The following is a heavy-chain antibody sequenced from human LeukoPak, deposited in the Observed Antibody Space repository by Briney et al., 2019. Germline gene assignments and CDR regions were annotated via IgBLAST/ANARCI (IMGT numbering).Heavy chain of an antibody. J-gene: IGHJ4*02. CDR2: IYSGGNT. D-gene: IGHD4-17*01. Sequence: GGSLRLSCTVSGFTVSSNSMSWVRQAPGKGLEWVSFIYSGGNTHYTDSVKGRFTISRDNSKNTLYLQMNSLRAEDTAVYYCARRAGEYSHPYDYWGQGTLVTVSS. V-gene: IGHV3-53*01. CDR3: ARRAGEYSHPYDY. CDR1: GFTVSSNS.